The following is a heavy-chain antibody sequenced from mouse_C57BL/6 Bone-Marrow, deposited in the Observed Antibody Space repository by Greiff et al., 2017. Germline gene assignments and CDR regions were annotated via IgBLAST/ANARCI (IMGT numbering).Heavy chain of an antibody. D-gene: IGHD2-4*01. Sequence: EVHLVESGGGLVQPGGSLKLSCAASGFTFRDYYLYWVRQTPEKRLVWVAYIRNGGGSTYYPDTVKGRFTISIDNAQTTLYLQMSRLKSEDTAMYYCARHGNYDDGDWFDYWGKGTTLTVAS. CDR3: ARHGNYDDGDWFDY. V-gene: IGHV5-12*01. J-gene: IGHJ2*01. CDR1: GFTFRDYY. CDR2: IRNGGGST.